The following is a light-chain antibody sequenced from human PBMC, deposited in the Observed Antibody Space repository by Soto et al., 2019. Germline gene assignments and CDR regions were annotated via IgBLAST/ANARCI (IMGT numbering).Light chain of an antibody. CDR1: RIIDTY. Sequence: QMTQSPSSLSASVGDRVTVTCRASRIIDTYVDWYQQKPGKAPDLLIYLASTLQVGVPSRFSGSGSGTDFTLTISGLQPEDFATYYCKHSYNTPITFGQGTRLEIK. V-gene: IGKV1-39*01. J-gene: IGKJ5*01. CDR3: KHSYNTPIT. CDR2: LAS.